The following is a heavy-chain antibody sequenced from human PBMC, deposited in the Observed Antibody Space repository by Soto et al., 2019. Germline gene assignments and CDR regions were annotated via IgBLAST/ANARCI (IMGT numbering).Heavy chain of an antibody. J-gene: IGHJ4*02. CDR2: ISNDGSKK. V-gene: IGHV3-30*18. CDR3: AKSFRSSGYYYFED. Sequence: ESGGGVVQPGRSLRLSCEASGLTFSIYGMHWVRQAPGKGLEWVAAISNDGSKKFYADSVRGRFSISRDNSRNTLYLQMNSLRTEDTAIYYCAKSFRSSGYYYFEDWGQGTLVTVSS. D-gene: IGHD3-22*01. CDR1: GLTFSIYG.